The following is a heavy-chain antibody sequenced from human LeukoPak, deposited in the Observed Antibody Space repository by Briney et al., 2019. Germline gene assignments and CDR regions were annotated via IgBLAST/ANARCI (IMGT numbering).Heavy chain of an antibody. J-gene: IGHJ4*02. CDR1: GFTFSSYA. CDR3: AKPGYSSGWYVYFDY. CDR2: ISGSGGST. V-gene: IGHV3-23*01. D-gene: IGHD6-19*01. Sequence: GESLRLSCAASGFTFSSYAMSWVRQAPGKGLEWVSAISGSGGSTYYADSVKGRFTISRDSSKNTLYLQMNSLRAEDTAVYYCAKPGYSSGWYVYFDYWGQGTLVTVSS.